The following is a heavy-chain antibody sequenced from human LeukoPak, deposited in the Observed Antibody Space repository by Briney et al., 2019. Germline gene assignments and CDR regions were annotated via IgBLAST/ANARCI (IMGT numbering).Heavy chain of an antibody. CDR1: GDSFASNSTA. CDR3: ARGGQGDGYSADEAFDF. Sequence: PSQTLSLTCVISGDSFASNSTACNWIRQSPSRGLEWLGRTYYRSKWYNDYAASVKSRITINPDTSKNQFSLQLNSVTPEDTAVYYCARGGQGDGYSADEAFDFWGQGTMVTVS. V-gene: IGHV6-1*01. D-gene: IGHD5-24*01. J-gene: IGHJ3*01. CDR2: TYYRSKWYN.